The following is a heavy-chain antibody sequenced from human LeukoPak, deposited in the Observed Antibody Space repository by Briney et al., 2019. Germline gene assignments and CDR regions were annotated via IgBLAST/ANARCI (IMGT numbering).Heavy chain of an antibody. CDR1: GFAFSSYT. D-gene: IGHD2-21*02. CDR3: AKKTSYCGGDCYPSYFDH. Sequence: GGSLRLSCAAYGFAFSSYTMGWVRQAPGKGLKWVSAISGSGGSTYYADSVKGRFTISRDNSKNTLYVQMNSLRAEDTAVYYCAKKTSYCGGDCYPSYFDHWGQGTLVTVSS. J-gene: IGHJ4*02. CDR2: ISGSGGST. V-gene: IGHV3-23*01.